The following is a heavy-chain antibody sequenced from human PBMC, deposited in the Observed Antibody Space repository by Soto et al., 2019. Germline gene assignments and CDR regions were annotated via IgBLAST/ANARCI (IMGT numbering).Heavy chain of an antibody. Sequence: GGSVRLSCRPSGFTFRNYGLHWVRQAPGKGLEWVALISYDGDNKYYTDSVRGRFTVSRDNFKNTLFLQMDSLRPEDTGVYYCVKKIIVYGATSGALDVCGQGTMVT. J-gene: IGHJ6*02. CDR3: VKKIIVYGATSGALDV. CDR1: GFTFRNYG. CDR2: ISYDGDNK. V-gene: IGHV3-30*03. D-gene: IGHD4-17*01.